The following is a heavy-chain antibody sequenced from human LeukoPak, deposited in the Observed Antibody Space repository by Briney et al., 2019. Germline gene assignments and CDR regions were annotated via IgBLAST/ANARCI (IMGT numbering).Heavy chain of an antibody. Sequence: GESLKISCRTSGYRFTDFWIGWVRQMPGIGLEWMGIIYPGDSDTRYSPSFQGQVTISVDKSISTAYLQWSRLKASDTAMYYCPRHSVEARTAYGMDVWGQGTTITVSS. D-gene: IGHD5/OR15-5a*01. CDR1: GYRFTDFW. J-gene: IGHJ6*02. CDR3: PRHSVEARTAYGMDV. V-gene: IGHV5-51*01. CDR2: IYPGDSDT.